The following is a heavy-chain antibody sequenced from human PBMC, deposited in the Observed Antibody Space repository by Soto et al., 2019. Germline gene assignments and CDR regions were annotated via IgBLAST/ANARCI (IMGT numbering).Heavy chain of an antibody. J-gene: IGHJ6*02. Sequence: QVQLVQSGAEVKKPGSSVKVSCKASGGTFSSFAINWMRQAPGQGPQWMGGIMPILGTPNYAQRFQGRVTITADESTSTSYLELSSLSSEDTAVYYCARGNAMDVWGQGTTVTVSS. V-gene: IGHV1-69*01. CDR2: IMPILGTP. CDR3: ARGNAMDV. CDR1: GGTFSSFA. D-gene: IGHD2-8*01.